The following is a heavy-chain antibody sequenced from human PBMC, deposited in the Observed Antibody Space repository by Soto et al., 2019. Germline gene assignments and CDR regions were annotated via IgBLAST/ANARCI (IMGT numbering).Heavy chain of an antibody. V-gene: IGHV1-2*04. CDR3: ARGQGDIVVVPATNYYYYYGMDV. Sequence: ASVKVSCKASGYTFTGYYMHWVRQAPGQGLEWMGWINPNSGGTNYAQKFQGWVTMTRDTSISTAHMELSRLRSDDTAVYYCARGQGDIVVVPATNYYYYYGMDVWGQGTTVTVSS. CDR1: GYTFTGYY. J-gene: IGHJ6*02. D-gene: IGHD2-2*01. CDR2: INPNSGGT.